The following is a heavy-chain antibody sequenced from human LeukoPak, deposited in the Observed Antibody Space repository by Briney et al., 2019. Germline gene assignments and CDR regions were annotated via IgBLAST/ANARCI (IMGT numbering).Heavy chain of an antibody. V-gene: IGHV3-74*01. CDR1: GFTFSNFW. CDR2: INSDGSRT. J-gene: IGHJ4*02. CDR3: ARDSIAAAGKADY. D-gene: IGHD6-13*01. Sequence: GGSLRLSCAAPGFTFSNFWMHWVRQAPGKGLVWVSRINSDGSRTSYADSVKGRFTISRDNAKNTLYLQMNSLRAEDTAVYYCARDSIAAAGKADYWGQGTLVTVSS.